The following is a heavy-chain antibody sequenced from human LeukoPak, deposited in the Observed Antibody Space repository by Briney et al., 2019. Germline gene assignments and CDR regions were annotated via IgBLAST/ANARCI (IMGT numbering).Heavy chain of an antibody. J-gene: IGHJ4*02. Sequence: PGGSLRLSCAACGFTFSSIAMSWVRQAPDKGLEWVSTISGSGGGTYYADSVKGRFTISRDDSKNTLYLQMNSLRADDTAVYYCAKDLGRYRNNFFDYWGQGNLVTVSS. D-gene: IGHD1-26*01. CDR3: AKDLGRYRNNFFDY. CDR2: ISGSGGGT. CDR1: GFTFSSIA. V-gene: IGHV3-23*01.